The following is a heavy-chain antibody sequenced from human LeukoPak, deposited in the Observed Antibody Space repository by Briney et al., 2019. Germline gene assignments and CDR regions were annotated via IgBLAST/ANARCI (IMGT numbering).Heavy chain of an antibody. CDR2: ISYDGSNK. Sequence: GGSLRLSCAASGFTFSSYGMHWVPQAPGKGLEWVAVISYDGSNKYYADSVKGRFTISRDNAKNSLYLQMNSLRAEDTAVYYCASRLGYDSSGPLDYWGQGTLVTVSS. J-gene: IGHJ4*02. D-gene: IGHD3-22*01. CDR3: ASRLGYDSSGPLDY. V-gene: IGHV3-30*03. CDR1: GFTFSSYG.